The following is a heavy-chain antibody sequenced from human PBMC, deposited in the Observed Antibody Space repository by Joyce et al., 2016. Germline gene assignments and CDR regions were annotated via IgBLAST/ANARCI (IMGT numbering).Heavy chain of an antibody. CDR2: IYYSGST. D-gene: IGHD6-13*01. Sequence: QRQLQESGPGLVKPSETLSLTCTVSGGSISSSTYYWGWIRQPPGKGLEWIGSIYYSGSTYYNPSLKSRVSRSVDTSKNQFSLRLKSLTASDTAVYFCARQPGIAAAGPDYWGQGTLVTVSS. CDR3: ARQPGIAAAGPDY. V-gene: IGHV4-39*01. CDR1: GGSISSSTYY. J-gene: IGHJ4*02.